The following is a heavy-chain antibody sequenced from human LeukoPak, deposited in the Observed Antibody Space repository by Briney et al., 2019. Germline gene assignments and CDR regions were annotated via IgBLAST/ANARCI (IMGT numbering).Heavy chain of an antibody. J-gene: IGHJ5*02. V-gene: IGHV1-69*13. Sequence: SVKVSCKASGGTFSSYAISWVRQAPGQGLEWMGGIIPIFGTANYAQKFQGRVTITAAESTSTAYMELSSLRSEDTAVYYCARAGDDSSAFSRFDPWGQGTLVTVSS. CDR2: IIPIFGTA. CDR1: GGTFSSYA. CDR3: ARAGDDSSAFSRFDP. D-gene: IGHD3-22*01.